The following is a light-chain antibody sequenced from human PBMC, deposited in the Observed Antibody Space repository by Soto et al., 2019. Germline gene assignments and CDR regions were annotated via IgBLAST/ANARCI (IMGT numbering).Light chain of an antibody. CDR3: QVWDSSIWV. CDR1: NIGSTN. Sequence: SYELTQPLSVSVALGQTARITCVGNNIGSTNVHWYQQKPGQAPVLVLYRDSNRPSGIPERFSGSNSGNTATLTISRAQAGDEADYYCQVWDSSIWVFGGGTKLTVL. J-gene: IGLJ3*02. V-gene: IGLV3-9*01. CDR2: RDS.